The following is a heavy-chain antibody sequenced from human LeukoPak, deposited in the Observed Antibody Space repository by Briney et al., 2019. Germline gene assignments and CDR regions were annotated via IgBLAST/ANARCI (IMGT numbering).Heavy chain of an antibody. D-gene: IGHD6-19*01. CDR3: ARVGDYSSGFDY. CDR2: IYHSGST. Sequence: SETLSLTCAVYGGSFSGYYWSWIRQPPGKGLEWIGEIYHSGSTNYNPSLKSRVTISVDKSKNQFSLKLSSVTAADTAVYYCARVGDYSSGFDYWGQGTLVTVSS. J-gene: IGHJ4*02. CDR1: GGSFSGYY. V-gene: IGHV4-34*01.